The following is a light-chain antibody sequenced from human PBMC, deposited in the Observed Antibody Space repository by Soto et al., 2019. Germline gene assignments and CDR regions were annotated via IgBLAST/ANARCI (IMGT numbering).Light chain of an antibody. CDR2: TAS. J-gene: IGKJ4*01. Sequence: DIQMTQSPPSLSASVGDRVTITCRASQGSRNDLGWYQQKPGKAPKRLISTASNLQSGVPSRFSGNGSGTDFTLTISSLQHEDIATYYCLQPNTFPLTFGGGNKVEIK. CDR3: LQPNTFPLT. V-gene: IGKV1-17*01. CDR1: QGSRND.